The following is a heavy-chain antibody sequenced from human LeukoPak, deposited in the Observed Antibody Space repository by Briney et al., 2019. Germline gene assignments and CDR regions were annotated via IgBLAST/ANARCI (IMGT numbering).Heavy chain of an antibody. CDR3: ARGRGYSYGYYDY. D-gene: IGHD5-18*01. CDR2: IYYSGST. J-gene: IGHJ4*02. V-gene: IGHV4-39*07. Sequence: SSETLSLTCTVSGGSISSSSYYWGWIRQPPGKGLEWIGSIYYSGSTYYNPSLKSRVTISVDTSKNQFSLKLSSVTAADTAVYYCARGRGYSYGYYDYWGQGTLVTVSS. CDR1: GGSISSSSYY.